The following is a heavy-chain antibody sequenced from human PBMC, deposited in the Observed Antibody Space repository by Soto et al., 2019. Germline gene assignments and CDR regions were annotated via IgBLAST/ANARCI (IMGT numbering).Heavy chain of an antibody. CDR3: AADLCTNGVCYDY. J-gene: IGHJ4*02. CDR1: GFTFTSSA. CDR2: IVVGSGNT. V-gene: IGHV1-58*01. Sequence: ASVKVSCKASGFTFTSSAVQWVRQARGQRLEWIGWIVVGSGNTNYAQKFQERVTITRDMSTSTAYMGLSSLRSEDTAVYYCAADLCTNGVCYDYWGQGTLVTVSS. D-gene: IGHD2-8*01.